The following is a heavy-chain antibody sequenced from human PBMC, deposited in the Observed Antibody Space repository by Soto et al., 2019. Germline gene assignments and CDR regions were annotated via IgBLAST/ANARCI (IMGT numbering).Heavy chain of an antibody. CDR3: AKTPYYYDTGGYQ. J-gene: IGHJ4*02. CDR2: ISGSGAGT. Sequence: HPGGSLTLPCAVWGHPYNRYHMRCARQAPGKGLEWVSAISGSGAGTYYADSVKGRFTISRDNSKNTLYLQMNSLRAEDTAVYYCAKTPYYYDTGGYQWGQGTLVTVSS. CDR1: GHPYNRYH. V-gene: IGHV3-23*01. D-gene: IGHD3-22*01.